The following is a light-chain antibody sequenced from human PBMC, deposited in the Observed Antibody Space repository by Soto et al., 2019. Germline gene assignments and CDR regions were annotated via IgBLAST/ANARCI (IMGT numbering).Light chain of an antibody. J-gene: IGLJ2*01. Sequence: QPALTQPASVSGSPGRSITISCTGTSSDVGTYNYVSWYQQHPGKAPKLIIYDVSSRPSGVSNRFSGSKSGNTASLTISGLQAEDEADYYCGSYTTSSALIFGGGTKLTVL. CDR2: DVS. V-gene: IGLV2-14*03. CDR1: SSDVGTYNY. CDR3: GSYTTSSALI.